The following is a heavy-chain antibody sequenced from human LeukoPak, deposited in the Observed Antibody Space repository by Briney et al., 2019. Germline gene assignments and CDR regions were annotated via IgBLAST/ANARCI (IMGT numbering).Heavy chain of an antibody. CDR3: ARRHSSGSN. V-gene: IGHV3-66*02. J-gene: IGHJ4*02. D-gene: IGHD6-19*01. Sequence: GGSLRLSCAASGFTVGTNYMSWVRQAPGKGLEWVSVIYSGGITYYADSVKGRFTISRDNPRNTLFLQMTRLSADDTAIYYCARRHSSGSNWGQGTLVTVSS. CDR2: IYSGGIT. CDR1: GFTVGTNY.